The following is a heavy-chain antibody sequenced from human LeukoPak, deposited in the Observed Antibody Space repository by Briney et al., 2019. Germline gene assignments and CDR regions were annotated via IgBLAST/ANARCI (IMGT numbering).Heavy chain of an antibody. Sequence: GGSLRLSCTASGFNFRSYVMNWVRQAPGKGLEWVSIIFGTGDTTYYADSVKGRFTVSRDNSKNTLYLQMNDLRPEDTAKYYCAKRNTMIRGGPCFDHWGQGLLVTVSS. D-gene: IGHD3-10*01. CDR3: AKRNTMIRGGPCFDH. J-gene: IGHJ4*02. CDR2: IFGTGDTT. V-gene: IGHV3-23*01. CDR1: GFNFRSYV.